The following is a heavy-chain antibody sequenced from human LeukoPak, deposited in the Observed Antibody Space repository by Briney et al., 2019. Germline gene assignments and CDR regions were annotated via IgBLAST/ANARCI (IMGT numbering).Heavy chain of an antibody. Sequence: KPGGSLRLSCAASGFTFSNAWMSWVRQAPGKGLEWVGRIKSKTDGGTTDYAAPVKGRFTISRDDSKNTLYLQMNSLKTEDTAVYYCTTAVAGTLVTYKLDYWGQGTLVTVSS. CDR2: IKSKTDGGTT. D-gene: IGHD6-19*01. CDR1: GFTFSNAW. V-gene: IGHV3-15*01. CDR3: TTAVAGTLVTYKLDY. J-gene: IGHJ4*02.